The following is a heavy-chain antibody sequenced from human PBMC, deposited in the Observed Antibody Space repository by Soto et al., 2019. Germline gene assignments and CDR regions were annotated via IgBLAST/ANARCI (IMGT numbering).Heavy chain of an antibody. J-gene: IGHJ6*02. V-gene: IGHV4-61*01. CDR1: GGSVSSGSYY. Sequence: SETLSLTCTVSGGSVSSGSYYWSWIRQPPGKGLEWIGYIYYSGSTNYNPSLKSRVTISVDTSKNQFSLKLSSVTAADTAVYYCARDRDYCSGGSCYGMDVWGQGTTVTVSS. D-gene: IGHD2-15*01. CDR3: ARDRDYCSGGSCYGMDV. CDR2: IYYSGST.